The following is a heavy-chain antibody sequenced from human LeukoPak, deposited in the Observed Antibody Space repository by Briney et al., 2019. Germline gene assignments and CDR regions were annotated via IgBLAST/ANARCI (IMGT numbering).Heavy chain of an antibody. CDR3: ARGGSDFDY. CDR1: GYTFTSYY. V-gene: IGHV1-46*01. J-gene: IGHJ4*02. Sequence: ASVKVSCKASGYTFTSYYMHWVRQAPGQGLEWMGIINPSGGSTSYAQKLQGRVTMTTDTSTSTAYMELRSLRSDDTAVYYCARGGSDFDYWGQGTLVTVSS. D-gene: IGHD1-26*01. CDR2: INPSGGST.